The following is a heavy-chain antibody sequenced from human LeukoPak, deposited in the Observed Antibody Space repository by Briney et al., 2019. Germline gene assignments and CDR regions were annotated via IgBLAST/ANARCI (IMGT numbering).Heavy chain of an antibody. CDR3: ARGGEGYHNWFDP. V-gene: IGHV4-34*01. CDR1: GGSFSGYY. CDR2: INHSGST. D-gene: IGHD2-2*01. Sequence: SETLSLTCAVYGGSFSGYYWSWIRQPPGKGLEWIGEINHSGSTNYNPSLKSRVTISVDTSKNQFSLKLSSVTAADTAVYYCARGGEGYHNWFDPWGQGTLVTVSS. J-gene: IGHJ5*02.